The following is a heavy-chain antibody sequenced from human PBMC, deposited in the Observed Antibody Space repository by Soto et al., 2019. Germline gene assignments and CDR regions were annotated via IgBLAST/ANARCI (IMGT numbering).Heavy chain of an antibody. CDR3: GRVLYGGSSDS. V-gene: IGHV3-72*01. CDR1: GFTFSDHY. CDR2: IRNKANSYIT. J-gene: IGHJ5*01. D-gene: IGHD2-15*01. Sequence: EVQLVESGGGSVQPGGSLRLSCAASGFTFSDHYMDWVRQAPGKGLEWVGRIRNKANSYITEYAASVKGRFIISRDDSKNSLYLQMNSLKTEDTAVYYCGRVLYGGSSDSWGQGTLVSVSS.